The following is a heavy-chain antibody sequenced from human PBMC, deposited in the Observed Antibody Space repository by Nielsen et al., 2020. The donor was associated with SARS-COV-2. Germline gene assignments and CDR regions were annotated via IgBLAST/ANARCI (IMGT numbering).Heavy chain of an antibody. CDR3: ARVDYYYDFVDYYYYMDV. J-gene: IGHJ6*03. Sequence: WVRQAPGQGLEWMGIINPSGGSTSYAQKFQGRVTMTRDTSTSTVYMELSSLRSEDTAVYYCARVDYYYDFVDYYYYMDVWGKGTTVTVSS. D-gene: IGHD3-22*01. CDR2: INPSGGST. V-gene: IGHV1-46*01.